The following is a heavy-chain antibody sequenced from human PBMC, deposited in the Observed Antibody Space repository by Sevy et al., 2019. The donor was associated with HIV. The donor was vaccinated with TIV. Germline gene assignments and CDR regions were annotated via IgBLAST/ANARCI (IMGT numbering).Heavy chain of an antibody. CDR2: ISGTGETI. CDR1: GFTFGGYA. J-gene: IGHJ4*02. Sequence: GESLKISCAASGFTFGGYAMAWVRQAPGKGLESVSAISGTGETIYYTDSVKGRFTVSRDNSNNILYLQMNSLRGEDTALYYCAKRPVSYCSGATCSLDYWGPGTLVTVSS. V-gene: IGHV3-23*01. D-gene: IGHD2-2*01. CDR3: AKRPVSYCSGATCSLDY.